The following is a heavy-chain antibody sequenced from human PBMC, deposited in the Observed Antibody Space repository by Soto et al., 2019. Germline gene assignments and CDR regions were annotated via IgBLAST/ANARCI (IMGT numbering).Heavy chain of an antibody. CDR2: IYYSGST. Sequence: SETLSLTCTVSGGSISSGDYYWSWIRQPPGKGLEWIGYIYYSGSTYYNPSLKSRVPISVETSKNQFSLKLSSVTAADTAVYYCARSSIVVVTAWPNWFDPWGQGTLVTVSS. V-gene: IGHV4-30-4*01. CDR3: ARSSIVVVTAWPNWFDP. CDR1: GGSISSGDYY. J-gene: IGHJ5*02. D-gene: IGHD2-21*02.